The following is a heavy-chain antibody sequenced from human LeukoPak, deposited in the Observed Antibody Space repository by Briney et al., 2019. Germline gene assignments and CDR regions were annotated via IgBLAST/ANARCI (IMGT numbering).Heavy chain of an antibody. CDR2: VDGGASCA. J-gene: IGHJ4*02. Sequence: PGGSLRLSCAASTFSLSGYAMIWVRQAPGKGLEWVATVDGGASCAYYADSVRGRFTISRDTSDNTLYLQMNNLRAADTAVYYCAKSREYFDVLSAFDSWGQGALVTVSS. CDR1: TFSLSGYA. V-gene: IGHV3-23*01. D-gene: IGHD3-3*01. CDR3: AKSREYFDVLSAFDS.